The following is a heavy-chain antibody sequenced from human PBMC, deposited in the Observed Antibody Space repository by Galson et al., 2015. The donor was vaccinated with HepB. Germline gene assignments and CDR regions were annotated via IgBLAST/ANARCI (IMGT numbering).Heavy chain of an antibody. Sequence: SVKVSCKVSGYTLTELSMHWVRQAPGQGLEWMGWISAYNGNTNYAQKLQGRVTMTTDTSTSTAYMELRSLRSDDTAVYYCARGGDHDDPYYFDYWGQGTLVTVSS. CDR3: ARGGDHDDPYYFDY. CDR2: ISAYNGNT. D-gene: IGHD2-21*02. J-gene: IGHJ4*02. V-gene: IGHV1-18*01. CDR1: GYTLTELS.